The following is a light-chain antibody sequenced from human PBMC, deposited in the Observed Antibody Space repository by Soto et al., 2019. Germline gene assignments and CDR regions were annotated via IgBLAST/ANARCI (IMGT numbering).Light chain of an antibody. CDR3: SPYTSSSTYV. V-gene: IGLV2-14*01. CDR1: SSDVGGYNY. Sequence: QSALTQPASVSGSPGQSIAISCIGSSSDVGGYNYVSWHQQHPGKAPKVVIYDVSNRPSGVSDRFSGSKSGNTASLTISGLQAEDEADYYCSPYTSSSTYVFGTGTKVTVL. CDR2: DVS. J-gene: IGLJ1*01.